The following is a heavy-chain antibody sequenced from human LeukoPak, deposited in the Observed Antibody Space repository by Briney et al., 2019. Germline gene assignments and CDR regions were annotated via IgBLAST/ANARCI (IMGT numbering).Heavy chain of an antibody. CDR2: IKQDGSEK. Sequence: SGGSLRLSCAASGFTFKDYWMIWVRQAPGKGLEWVANIKQDGSEKYYVDSVKGRFTISRDNAKNSLYLQMNTLRAEDTAMYYCAKDAQPRSRWFDPWGQGTLVTVSS. CDR1: GFTFKDYW. V-gene: IGHV3-7*03. J-gene: IGHJ5*02. D-gene: IGHD3-16*01. CDR3: AKDAQPRSRWFDP.